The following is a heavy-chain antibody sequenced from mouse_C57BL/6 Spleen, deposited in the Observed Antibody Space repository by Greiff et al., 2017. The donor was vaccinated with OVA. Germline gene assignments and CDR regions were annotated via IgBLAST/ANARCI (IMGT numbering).Heavy chain of an antibody. V-gene: IGHV1-22*01. CDR2: INPNNGGT. J-gene: IGHJ1*03. D-gene: IGHD2-4*01. CDR3: ASGDYGYWYFDV. Sequence: VQLQQSGPELVKMSCKASGYTFTDYNMHWVKQSHGKSLEWIGYINPNNGGTSYNQKFKGKATLTVNKSSSTAYMELRSLTSEDSAVYYCASGDYGYWYFDVWGTGTTVTVSS. CDR1: GYTFTDYN.